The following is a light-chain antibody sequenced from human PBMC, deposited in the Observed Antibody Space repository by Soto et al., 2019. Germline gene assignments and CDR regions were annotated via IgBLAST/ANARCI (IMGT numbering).Light chain of an antibody. CDR3: SSFTSSTLYV. CDR1: SSDVGGYNY. CDR2: EVS. Sequence: QSVLTQPASVSGSPGQSITISCTGTSSDVGGYNYVSWYQQHPGKAPKLIIYEVSNRPSGVSNRFSGSKSGNTASLTISGLQAEDEADYYCSSFTSSTLYVFGTGTKLTV. J-gene: IGLJ1*01. V-gene: IGLV2-14*01.